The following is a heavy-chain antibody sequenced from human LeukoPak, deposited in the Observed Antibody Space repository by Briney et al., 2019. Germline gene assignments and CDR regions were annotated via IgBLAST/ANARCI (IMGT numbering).Heavy chain of an antibody. D-gene: IGHD3-22*01. Sequence: GGSLRLSCAASGFTFSSYSMNWVRQAPGKGLEWVSSISSSSSYIYYADSVKGRFTISRDNAKSSLYLQMNSLRAEDTAVYYCARNPSYYYDSTGYYFDYWGQGTLVTVSS. CDR3: ARNPSYYYDSTGYYFDY. CDR1: GFTFSSYS. V-gene: IGHV3-21*01. J-gene: IGHJ4*02. CDR2: ISSSSSYI.